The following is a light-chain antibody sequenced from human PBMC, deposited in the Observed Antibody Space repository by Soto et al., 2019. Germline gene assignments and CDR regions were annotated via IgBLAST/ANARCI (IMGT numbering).Light chain of an antibody. CDR2: DVS. Sequence: QSALTQPASVSGSPGQSITISCSGTSSDVGGYDYVSWYQQHPGRAPKLMIYDVSNRPSGVSDHFSGSKSGNTASLTISGLQAEDEADYYCSSFTSSSTLVTFGGGTKLTVL. CDR3: SSFTSSSTLVT. J-gene: IGLJ2*01. CDR1: SSDVGGYDY. V-gene: IGLV2-14*03.